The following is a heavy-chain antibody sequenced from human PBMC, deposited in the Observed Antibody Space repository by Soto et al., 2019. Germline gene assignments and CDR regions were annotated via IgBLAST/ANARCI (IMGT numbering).Heavy chain of an antibody. CDR3: AKANVYDFWSGYYTPYFDY. Sequence: GGSLRLSGPASGFTFSSYAMSWVRQAPGKGLEWVSAISGIGGSTYYADSVKGRFTISRDNSKNTLYLQMNSLRAEDTAVYYCAKANVYDFWSGYYTPYFDYWGQGTLVTVS. V-gene: IGHV3-23*01. J-gene: IGHJ4*02. CDR1: GFTFSSYA. D-gene: IGHD3-3*01. CDR2: ISGIGGST.